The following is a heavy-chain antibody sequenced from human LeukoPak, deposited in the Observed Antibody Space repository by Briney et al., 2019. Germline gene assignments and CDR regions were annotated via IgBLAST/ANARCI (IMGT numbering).Heavy chain of an antibody. J-gene: IGHJ4*02. CDR1: GYTFFNYG. V-gene: IGHV1-18*01. CDR2: ISAYDGNT. CDR3: GRDGVVTLYYFDY. Sequence: ASVKVSCKASGYTFFNYGISWVRQAPGQGLEWIGWISAYDGNTNYAQKLQDRVTVTRDISTSTAYMELRSLRSDDTAVYYCGRDGVVTLYYFDYWGQGTLVTVSS. D-gene: IGHD3-3*01.